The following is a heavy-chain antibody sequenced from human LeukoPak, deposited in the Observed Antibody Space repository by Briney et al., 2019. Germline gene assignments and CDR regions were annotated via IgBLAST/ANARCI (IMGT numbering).Heavy chain of an antibody. CDR2: IYYSGST. CDR1: GGSISSYY. D-gene: IGHD5-18*01. J-gene: IGHJ4*02. CDR3: ARDFRGGYSYGPEVDY. V-gene: IGHV4-59*12. Sequence: PSETLSLTCTVSGGSISSYYWSWIRQPPGKGLEWIGYIYYSGSTYYNPSLKSRVTISVDTSKNQFSLKLSSVTAADTAVYYCARDFRGGYSYGPEVDYWGQGTLVTVSS.